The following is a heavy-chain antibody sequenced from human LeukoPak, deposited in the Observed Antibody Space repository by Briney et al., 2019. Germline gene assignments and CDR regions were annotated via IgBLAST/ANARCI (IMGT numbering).Heavy chain of an antibody. J-gene: IGHJ4*02. Sequence: SQTLSLTCTVSGASISSGGYYWNWIRQHPGKGLEWIGYIYYSGSTYYNPSLKSRVTISVDTSKNQFSLKLSSVTAADTAVYYCAGRDGDGYSDFDYWGQGTLVTVSS. V-gene: IGHV4-31*03. D-gene: IGHD5-24*01. CDR3: AGRDGDGYSDFDY. CDR1: GASISSGGYY. CDR2: IYYSGST.